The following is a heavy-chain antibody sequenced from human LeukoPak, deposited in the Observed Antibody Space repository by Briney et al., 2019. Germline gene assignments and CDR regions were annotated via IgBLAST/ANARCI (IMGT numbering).Heavy chain of an antibody. CDR1: GFTFSNAW. V-gene: IGHV3-15*01. CDR2: IKRKTDGGTI. CDR3: TTYDYGDYYFFYGMDV. D-gene: IGHD4-17*01. J-gene: IGHJ6*02. Sequence: PGGSLRLSCAASGFTFSNAWMSWVRQVPGKGLEWVGRIKRKTDGGTIDYGAAVKGRFTVSRDDSKNTLYLQMVSLKSEDTAVYYCTTYDYGDYYFFYGMDVWGQGTTVTVSS.